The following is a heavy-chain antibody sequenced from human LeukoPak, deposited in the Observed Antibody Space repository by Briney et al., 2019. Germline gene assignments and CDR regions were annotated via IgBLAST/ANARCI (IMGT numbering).Heavy chain of an antibody. CDR3: ARQGAAGKYYYYYMDV. J-gene: IGHJ6*03. D-gene: IGHD6-13*01. V-gene: IGHV5-51*01. CDR2: IYPGDSDT. CDR1: GYSFTSYW. Sequence: GESLKISCKGSGYSFTSYWIGWVRQMPGKGLEWMGIIYPGDSDTIYGPSFQGQVTISADKSINTAYLEWSSLKASDTAIYYCARQGAAGKYYYYYMDVWGKGTTVTVSS.